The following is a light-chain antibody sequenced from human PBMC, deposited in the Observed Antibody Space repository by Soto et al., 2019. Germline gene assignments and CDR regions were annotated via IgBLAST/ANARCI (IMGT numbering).Light chain of an antibody. CDR2: DAS. CDR1: QRVSSY. V-gene: IGKV3-11*01. Sequence: EIVLTQSPATLSLSPGERATLSCRASQRVSSYLACYQQKPGQAPRLLIYDASNRATGIPARFIGSGSGTDFTLTISSLEPEDFAVYYCQQRSNWPWTFGQGTKVEIK. CDR3: QQRSNWPWT. J-gene: IGKJ1*01.